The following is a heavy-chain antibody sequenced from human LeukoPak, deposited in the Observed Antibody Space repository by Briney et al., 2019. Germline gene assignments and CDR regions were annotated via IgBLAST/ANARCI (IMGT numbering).Heavy chain of an antibody. V-gene: IGHV4-30-4*08. D-gene: IGHD6-13*01. CDR3: AREIAGVAASDFDY. Sequence: SETLSLTCTVSSGSISSGDYYWSWIRQPPGKGLEWIGYIYYSGSTYYNPSLKSRVTISVDTSKNQFSLKLSSVTAADTAVYYCAREIAGVAASDFDYWGQGTLVTVS. J-gene: IGHJ4*02. CDR2: IYYSGST. CDR1: SGSISSGDYY.